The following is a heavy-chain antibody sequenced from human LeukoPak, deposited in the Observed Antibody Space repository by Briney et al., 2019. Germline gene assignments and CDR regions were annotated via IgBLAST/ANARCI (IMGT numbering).Heavy chain of an antibody. D-gene: IGHD5-12*01. Sequence: GGSLRLSCAASGFTFNNYNMNWVRQAPGKGLEWVSSISRISSSYIYYADSVKGRFTISRDNARNSLYLQMNSLRAEDTAVYYCAREHSGYDFPGRDYYYMDVWGKGTTVTVSS. J-gene: IGHJ6*03. CDR3: AREHSGYDFPGRDYYYMDV. CDR1: GFTFNNYN. CDR2: ISRISSSYI. V-gene: IGHV3-21*01.